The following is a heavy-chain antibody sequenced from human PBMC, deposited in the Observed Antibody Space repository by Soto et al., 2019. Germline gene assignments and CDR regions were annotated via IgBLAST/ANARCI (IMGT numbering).Heavy chain of an antibody. Sequence: HPGGSLRLSCAASGFTFSSYGMHWVRQAPGKGLEWVAVISYDGSNKYYADSVKGRFTISRDNSKNTLYLQMNSLRAEDTAVYYCAKVSYDFWSGYDHWGQGTLVTVSS. CDR2: ISYDGSNK. V-gene: IGHV3-30*18. CDR1: GFTFSSYG. D-gene: IGHD3-3*01. CDR3: AKVSYDFWSGYDH. J-gene: IGHJ5*02.